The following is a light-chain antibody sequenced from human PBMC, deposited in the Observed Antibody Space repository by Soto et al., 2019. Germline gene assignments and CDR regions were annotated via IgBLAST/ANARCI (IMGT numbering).Light chain of an antibody. CDR3: SSYTSSSTLVV. CDR1: SSDVGGYNY. Sequence: QSVLTQPASVSGSPGQSITISCPGTSSDVGGYNYVSWHQQHPGKAPKLMIYDVSNRPSGVSNRFSGSKSGNTASLTISGLQAEDEADYDCSSYTSSSTLVVFGGGTKLTVL. V-gene: IGLV2-14*01. CDR2: DVS. J-gene: IGLJ2*01.